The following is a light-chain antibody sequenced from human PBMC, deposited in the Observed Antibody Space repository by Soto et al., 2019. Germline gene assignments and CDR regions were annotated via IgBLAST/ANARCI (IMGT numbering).Light chain of an antibody. CDR2: DVS. V-gene: IGLV2-14*01. CDR1: NSDVGAYNY. J-gene: IGLJ1*01. CDR3: SSYTASRTYV. Sequence: ALTQPASVSGSPGQSITISCTGTNSDVGAYNYVSLYQHHPGEAPKIIIYDVSDRPSGVSNRFSGSKSGNTASLTISGLQAEDEADYYCSSYTASRTYVFGTGTKVTVL.